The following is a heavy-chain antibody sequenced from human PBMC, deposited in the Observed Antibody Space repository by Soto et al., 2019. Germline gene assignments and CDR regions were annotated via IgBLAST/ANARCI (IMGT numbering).Heavy chain of an antibody. Sequence: GESLKISCKGVGYKFGSAWIGWVRQMPGKGLEWMGIIKPGTSDIRYSPSCRGHVTISADEAVSTAYLQWSSLKASDTAMYYCARQLSHSCDSSGQVTMVTVSS. CDR3: ARQLSHSCDS. J-gene: IGHJ4*02. V-gene: IGHV5-51*01. CDR1: GYKFGSAW. CDR2: IKPGTSDI. D-gene: IGHD4-4*01.